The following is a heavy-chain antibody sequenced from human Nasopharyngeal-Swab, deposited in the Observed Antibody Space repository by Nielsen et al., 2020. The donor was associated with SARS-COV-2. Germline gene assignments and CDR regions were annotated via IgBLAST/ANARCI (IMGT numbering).Heavy chain of an antibody. Sequence: WIRQPPGKALEWLARIDWDDDKFYSTSLKTRLTISKDTSKNQVVLTMTNMDPVDTATYYGARTSTLTTYSSGWNDAFDIWGQGTMVTVSS. CDR2: IDWDDDK. D-gene: IGHD6-19*01. CDR3: ARTSTLTTYSSGWNDAFDI. J-gene: IGHJ3*02. V-gene: IGHV2-70*04.